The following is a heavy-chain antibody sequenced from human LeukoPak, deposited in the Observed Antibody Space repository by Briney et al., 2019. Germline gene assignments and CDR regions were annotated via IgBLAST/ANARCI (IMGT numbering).Heavy chain of an antibody. D-gene: IGHD4-17*01. CDR3: ARDPNLGYGDYFDY. CDR1: GFSFSNYA. CDR2: ISYDGGTK. V-gene: IGHV3-30-3*01. J-gene: IGHJ4*02. Sequence: GGSLRLSCAASGFSFSNYAMHWVRQAPGKGLEWVAVISYDGGTKYYADSVKGRFTISRDNSKSTLYLQMNSLRAEDTAVYYCARDPNLGYGDYFDYWGQGTLVTVSS.